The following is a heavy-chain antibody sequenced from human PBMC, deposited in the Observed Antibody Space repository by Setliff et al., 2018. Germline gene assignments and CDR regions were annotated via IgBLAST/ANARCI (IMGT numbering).Heavy chain of an antibody. CDR1: GYIFTSYG. V-gene: IGHV1-69*05. J-gene: IGHJ6*03. D-gene: IGHD5-18*01. CDR2: TIPNFGTT. Sequence: ASVKVSCKASGYIFTSYGFSWVRQAPGQGLEWLGGTIPNFGTTNYAQEFQGRVTIITDESTSTAYMELSSLRFEDTAVYYCAREGVDTRSSTDYRYYMDVWGKGTTVTVSS. CDR3: AREGVDTRSSTDYRYYMDV.